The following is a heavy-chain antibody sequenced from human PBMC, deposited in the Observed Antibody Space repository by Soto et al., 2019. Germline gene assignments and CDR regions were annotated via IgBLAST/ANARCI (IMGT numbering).Heavy chain of an antibody. J-gene: IGHJ4*02. V-gene: IGHV4-4*02. D-gene: IGHD1-7*01. CDR1: GGSFTSNNW. CDR2: IYRTGST. Sequence: SETLSLTCAVSGGSFTSNNWWTWVRQPPGQGLEWIGEIYRTGSTNYNPSLKSRVTISLDKSENQFSLKATSLTAADTAVYYCASRDPGTSVDYWGQGTLVTVSS. CDR3: ASRDPGTSVDY.